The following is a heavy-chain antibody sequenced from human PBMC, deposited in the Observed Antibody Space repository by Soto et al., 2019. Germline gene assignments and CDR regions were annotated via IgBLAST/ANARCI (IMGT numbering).Heavy chain of an antibody. CDR1: GFTFSNYW. CDR2: INHGGSAK. CDR3: ADADSY. J-gene: IGHJ4*02. D-gene: IGHD3-3*01. Sequence: GGSLRLSCAASGFTFSNYWMSWVRQAPGMGLEWVASINHGGSAKYYVDSVKGRFTISRDNAKNSLYLQMNSLRAEDTAVYFCADADSYWVQGTLVTVSS. V-gene: IGHV3-7*01.